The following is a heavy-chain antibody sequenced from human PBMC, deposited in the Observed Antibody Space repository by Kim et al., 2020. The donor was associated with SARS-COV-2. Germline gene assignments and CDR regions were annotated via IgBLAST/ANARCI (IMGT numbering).Heavy chain of an antibody. CDR1: EFTFVPYA. V-gene: IGHV3-23*01. J-gene: IGHJ6*02. CDR2: ISGSGDRK. CDR3: AKDRGDYYYGLDV. Sequence: GGSLRLSCGASEFTFVPYAMNWVRQAPGKGLEWVSGISGSGDRKYYAASVEGRFTISRDNSRNTLYLQMNSLRAEDTALYYCAKDRGDYYYGLDVWGPGTTVTVSS. D-gene: IGHD3-10*01.